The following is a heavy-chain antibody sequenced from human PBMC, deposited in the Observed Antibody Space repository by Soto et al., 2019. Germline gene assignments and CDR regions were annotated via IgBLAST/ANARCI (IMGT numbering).Heavy chain of an antibody. D-gene: IGHD3-3*01. Sequence: SETLSLTCTVTCGTLIGYYWTWIRQSAGGGLEWIGRIYSSGSTNYNPSLKSRVTISLDTSMSHFSLRLRSVSAADTAVYYCARGQRFSDWFDPWGQGTLVIV. CDR3: ARGQRFSDWFDP. CDR1: CGTLIGYY. J-gene: IGHJ5*02. CDR2: IYSSGST. V-gene: IGHV4-4*07.